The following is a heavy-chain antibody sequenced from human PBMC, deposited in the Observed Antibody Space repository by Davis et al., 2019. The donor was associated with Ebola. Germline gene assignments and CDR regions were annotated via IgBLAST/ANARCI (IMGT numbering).Heavy chain of an antibody. CDR1: GGTFSSYA. Sequence: AASVKVSCKASGGTFSSYAINWVRQAPGQGLEWMGGIIPIFGTANYAQKFQGRVTITADKSTSTAYMELSSLRSEDTAVYYCARDDRRLSYYYYGMDVWGQGTTVTVSS. CDR2: IIPIFGTA. V-gene: IGHV1-69*06. CDR3: ARDDRRLSYYYYGMDV. J-gene: IGHJ6*02. D-gene: IGHD6-25*01.